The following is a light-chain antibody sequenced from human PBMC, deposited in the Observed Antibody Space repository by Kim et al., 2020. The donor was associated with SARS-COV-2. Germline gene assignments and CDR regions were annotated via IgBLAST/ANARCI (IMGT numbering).Light chain of an antibody. Sequence: SYELTQPPSVSVSPGQTARITCSGDKLGDKYACWYQQKPGQSPVLVIYQDSKRPSGIPERFSGSNSGNTATLTISGTQAMDEADYYCQAWDSSSEVFGPG. CDR1: KLGDKY. CDR2: QDS. V-gene: IGLV3-1*01. J-gene: IGLJ1*01. CDR3: QAWDSSSEV.